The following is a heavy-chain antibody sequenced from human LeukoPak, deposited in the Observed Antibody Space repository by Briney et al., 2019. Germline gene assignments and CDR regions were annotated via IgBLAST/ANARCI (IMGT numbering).Heavy chain of an antibody. Sequence: SQTLSLTCTVSGGSISSGSYYWGWIRQPAGKGLEWIGRIYTSGSTNYNPSLKSRVTISVDTSKNQFSLKLSSVTAADTAVYYWARAHYRYCSSTSCYDNWFDPWGQGTLVTVSS. CDR2: IYTSGST. CDR1: GGSISSGSYY. V-gene: IGHV4-61*02. D-gene: IGHD2-2*01. J-gene: IGHJ5*02. CDR3: ARAHYRYCSSTSCYDNWFDP.